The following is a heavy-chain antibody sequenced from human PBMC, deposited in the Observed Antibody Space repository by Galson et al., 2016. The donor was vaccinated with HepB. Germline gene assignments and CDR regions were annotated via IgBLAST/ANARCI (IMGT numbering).Heavy chain of an antibody. V-gene: IGHV4-4*01. Sequence: ETLSLTCAVSGDSISSNKWWSWVRQPPGKGLEWIAEIHHSGIINYNPSLKSRVTISIDKSKSQLSLILTSVTAADTAIYSCAKNFDYWGQGVLVTVSS. CDR3: AKNFDY. CDR1: GDSISSNKW. CDR2: IHHSGII. J-gene: IGHJ4*02.